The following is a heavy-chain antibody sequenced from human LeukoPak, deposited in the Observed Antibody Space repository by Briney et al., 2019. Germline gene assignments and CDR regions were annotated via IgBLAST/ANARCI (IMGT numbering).Heavy chain of an antibody. CDR1: GFTFSSYS. V-gene: IGHV3-21*01. J-gene: IGHJ4*02. Sequence: GGSLRLSCAASGFTFSSYSMNWVRQAPGKGLEWVSSISSSSSYIYYADSVKGRFTISRDNAKNSLYLQMNSLRAEDTAVYYCARGADLQRERPPSVDCWGQGTLVTVSP. CDR2: ISSSSSYI. D-gene: IGHD1-1*01. CDR3: ARGADLQRERPPSVDC.